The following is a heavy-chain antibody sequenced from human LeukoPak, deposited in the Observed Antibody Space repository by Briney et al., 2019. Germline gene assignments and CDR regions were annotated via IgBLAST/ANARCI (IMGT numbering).Heavy chain of an antibody. V-gene: IGHV3-53*01. CDR2: ICSGGTT. CDR3: ARSSERKYYFDY. J-gene: IGHJ4*02. CDR1: GFTVSGNY. D-gene: IGHD3-22*01. Sequence: GSLRLSCAASGFTVSGNYMSWVRQAPGKGLEWVSLICSGGTTYCADSVKGRFTISRDNSKNTLYLQMNSLRAEDTAVYYCARSSERKYYFDYWGQGTLVTVSS.